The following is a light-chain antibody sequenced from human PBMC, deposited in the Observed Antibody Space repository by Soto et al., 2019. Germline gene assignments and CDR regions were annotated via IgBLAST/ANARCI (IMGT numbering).Light chain of an antibody. CDR1: WGLLHSNGYNY. CDR3: MKALQTPIN. J-gene: IGKJ5*01. V-gene: IGKV2-28*01. CDR2: LGS. Sequence: VVTQSPLSLPVLPVGPASISCRASWGLLHSNGYNYLEWYLQKPGQSPQLLIYLGSNRASGVPDRFSGSGSGTDFTLKISRVEAEDVGVYYCMKALQTPINFGQGTRLEIK.